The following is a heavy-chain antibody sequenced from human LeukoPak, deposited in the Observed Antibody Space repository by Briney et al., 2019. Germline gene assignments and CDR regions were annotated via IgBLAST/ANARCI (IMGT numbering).Heavy chain of an antibody. D-gene: IGHD5-18*01. CDR3: ARHAEAKYRDTAMVD. V-gene: IGHV5-10-1*01. J-gene: IGHJ4*02. Sequence: SGESLKISCKGSGYSFTSYWISWVRQLPGKGLEWMGRIDPSGSYTNYSPSFQGHVTISADKSISTAYLQWSSLKASDTAMYYCARHAEAKYRDTAMVDWGQGTLVTVSS. CDR1: GYSFTSYW. CDR2: IDPSGSYT.